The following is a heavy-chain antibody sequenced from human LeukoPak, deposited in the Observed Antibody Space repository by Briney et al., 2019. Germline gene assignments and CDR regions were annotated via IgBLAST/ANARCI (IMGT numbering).Heavy chain of an antibody. CDR1: GFMFSSYE. J-gene: IGHJ6*02. D-gene: IGHD4-17*01. CDR3: ARVGAFYSFYFGMDI. V-gene: IGHV3-48*03. CDR2: ISNSGNNI. Sequence: GGSLRPSCVASGFMFSSYEMNWVRQAPEKGLEWVSYISNSGNNIDYADSVKGRFTISRDNAKNSQYLQMNNLRAEDTAVYDCARVGAFYSFYFGMDIWGQGTTVAVS.